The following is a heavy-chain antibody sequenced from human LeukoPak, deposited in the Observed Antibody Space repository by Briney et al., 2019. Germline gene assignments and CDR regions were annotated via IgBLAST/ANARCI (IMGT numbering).Heavy chain of an antibody. CDR1: GFTFSNYW. Sequence: PGGSLRLSCAASGFTFSNYWVSWFRQAPGQGLEWVASIKQDGSERYYVDSVKGRFTISRDNAKNSLFLQLSSLRVEDTAVYYCARDGVGATWDIWGQGTMVTVSS. J-gene: IGHJ3*02. D-gene: IGHD1-26*01. CDR2: IKQDGSER. V-gene: IGHV3-7*01. CDR3: ARDGVGATWDI.